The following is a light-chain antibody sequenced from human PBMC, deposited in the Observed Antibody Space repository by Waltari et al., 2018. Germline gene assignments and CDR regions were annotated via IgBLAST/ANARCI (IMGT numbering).Light chain of an antibody. CDR1: QRISYW. V-gene: IGKV1-5*03. CDR3: QKYKTYPAT. J-gene: IGKJ2*01. CDR2: KAS. Sequence: IQITQSPYSLSAPVGDRLTITCRASQRISYWWAYYQQKRGKAPNLLVYKASSLESGVPARFSGSVSGTEYTLTISSLQPDDFATYYCQKYKTYPATFGQGTKVEIK.